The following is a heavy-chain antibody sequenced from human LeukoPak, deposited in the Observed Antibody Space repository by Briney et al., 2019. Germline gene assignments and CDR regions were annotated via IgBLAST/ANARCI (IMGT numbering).Heavy chain of an antibody. D-gene: IGHD3-10*01. J-gene: IGHJ4*02. Sequence: SQTLSLTCAISGDSVSSNSAAWNWIRQSPSRGPEWLGRTYYRSKWYNDYAVSVKSRITINPDTSKNQFSLQLNSVTPEDTAVYYCARVHHYYGSGSYYTFDYWGQGTLVTVSS. CDR3: ARVHHYYGSGSYYTFDY. CDR1: GDSVSSNSAA. CDR2: TYYRSKWYN. V-gene: IGHV6-1*01.